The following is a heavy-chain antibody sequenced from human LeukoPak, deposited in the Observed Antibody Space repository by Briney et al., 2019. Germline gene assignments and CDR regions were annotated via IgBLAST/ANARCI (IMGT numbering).Heavy chain of an antibody. CDR1: GFTFSSYA. CDR3: ARDGMGYCSGGSCYRPMFDY. Sequence: GRSLRLSCAASGFTFSSYAMHWVRQAPGTGLEWVAVISYDGSNKYYADSVKGRFTISRDNSKNTLYLQMNSLRAEDTAVYYCARDGMGYCSGGSCYRPMFDYWGQGTLVTVSS. D-gene: IGHD2-15*01. J-gene: IGHJ4*02. V-gene: IGHV3-30-3*01. CDR2: ISYDGSNK.